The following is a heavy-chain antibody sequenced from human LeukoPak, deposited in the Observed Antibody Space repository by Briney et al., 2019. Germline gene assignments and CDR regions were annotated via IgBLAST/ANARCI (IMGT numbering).Heavy chain of an antibody. CDR1: GGSFSGYY. Sequence: PSETLSLTCAVYGGSFSGYYWSWIRQPPGKGLEWIGEINHSGSTNYNPSLKSRVTISADTSKNQFSLKLSSVTAADTAVYYCARAEDYYYYMDVWGKGTTVTVSS. J-gene: IGHJ6*03. CDR2: INHSGST. CDR3: ARAEDYYYYMDV. V-gene: IGHV4-34*01.